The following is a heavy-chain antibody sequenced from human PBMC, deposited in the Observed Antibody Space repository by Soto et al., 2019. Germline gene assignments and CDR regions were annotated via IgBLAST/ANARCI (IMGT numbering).Heavy chain of an antibody. CDR1: GFTFSNYA. CDR3: ARGDAIDNHDRSAAY. D-gene: IGHD3-22*01. J-gene: IGHJ4*02. Sequence: QVQLVESGGGVAQPGRSLRLSCAASGFTFSNYAFHWVRQAPGKGLEWVALISYDGSNKYYAGSVKGRFTISRDNSKNTVPLQMNSLRVDDAAVYFCARGDAIDNHDRSAAYWGQGTLVTVSS. V-gene: IGHV3-30-3*01. CDR2: ISYDGSNK.